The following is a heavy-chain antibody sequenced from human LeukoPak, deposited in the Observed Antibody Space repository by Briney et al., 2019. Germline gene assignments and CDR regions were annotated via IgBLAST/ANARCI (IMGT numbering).Heavy chain of an antibody. CDR3: ARETTYYDSSGYRYYYMDV. Sequence: SETLSLTCTVSGYSISSGYYWGWIRQPPGKGLEWIGSIYHSGSTYYNPSLKSRVTISVDTSKNQFSLKLSSVTAADTAVYYCARETTYYDSSGYRYYYMDVWGKGTTVTVSS. J-gene: IGHJ6*03. CDR2: IYHSGST. D-gene: IGHD3-22*01. V-gene: IGHV4-38-2*02. CDR1: GYSISSGYY.